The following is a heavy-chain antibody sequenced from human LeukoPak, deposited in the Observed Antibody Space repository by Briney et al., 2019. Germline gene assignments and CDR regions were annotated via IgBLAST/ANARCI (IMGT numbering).Heavy chain of an antibody. CDR3: ARGWANEYGDYEIWFDP. J-gene: IGHJ5*02. D-gene: IGHD4-17*01. CDR1: GYTFTGYY. CDR2: INPNSGGT. V-gene: IGHV1-2*02. Sequence: ASVKVSCKASGYTFTGYYMHWVRQAPGQGLEWMGWINPNSGGTNYAQKFQGRVTMTRDTSISTAYMELSRLRSDDTAVYYCARGWANEYGDYEIWFDPWGQGTLVTVSS.